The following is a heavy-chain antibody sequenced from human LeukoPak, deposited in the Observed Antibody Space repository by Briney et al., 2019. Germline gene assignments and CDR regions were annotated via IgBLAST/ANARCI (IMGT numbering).Heavy chain of an antibody. Sequence: SETLALTCTVSGGSISSTSYYWGWIRQPPGKGLEWIGSIYHSGSTYYNPSLKSRVTISVDTSKDQFSLKLSSVTAADTAVYYCARVGNYFDYWGQGTLVTVSS. CDR2: IYHSGST. V-gene: IGHV4-39*07. J-gene: IGHJ4*02. D-gene: IGHD1-1*01. CDR3: ARVGNYFDY. CDR1: GGSISSTSYY.